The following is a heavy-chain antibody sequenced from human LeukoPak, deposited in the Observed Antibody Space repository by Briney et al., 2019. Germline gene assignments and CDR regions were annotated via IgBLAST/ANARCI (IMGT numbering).Heavy chain of an antibody. CDR3: TTGKLGSSGYIWGITFDY. J-gene: IGHJ4*02. CDR2: IKSKTDGGTT. Sequence: PGGSLRLSCAASGFTFSNAWMSWVRQAPGKGLEWVGRIKSKTDGGTTDYAAPVKGRFTISRDDSKNTLYLQMNSLKTEDTAVYYCTTGKLGSSGYIWGITFDYWGQGTLVTVSS. V-gene: IGHV3-15*01. CDR1: GFTFSNAW. D-gene: IGHD3-22*01.